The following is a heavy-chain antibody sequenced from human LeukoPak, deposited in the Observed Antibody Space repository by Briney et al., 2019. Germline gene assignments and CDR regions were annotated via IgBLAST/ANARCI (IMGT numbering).Heavy chain of an antibody. CDR3: ARVRGVGAYYVDY. Sequence: NPSQTLSLTCTVSGGSISSGGYYWSWIRQPPGKGLEWIGYIYHSGSTYYNPSLKSRVTISVDRSKNQFSLKQSSVTAADTAVYYCARVRGVGAYYVDYWGQGTLVTVSS. V-gene: IGHV4-30-2*01. J-gene: IGHJ4*02. CDR2: IYHSGST. D-gene: IGHD1-26*01. CDR1: GGSISSGGYY.